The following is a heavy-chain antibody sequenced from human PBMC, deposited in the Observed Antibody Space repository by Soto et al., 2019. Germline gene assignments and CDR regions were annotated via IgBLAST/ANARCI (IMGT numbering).Heavy chain of an antibody. J-gene: IGHJ3*02. CDR1: GGSISSGGYY. CDR2: IYYSGST. Sequence: SETLSLTCTVSGGSISSGGYYWSWFRQHPGKGLEWIGYIYYSGSTYYNPSLKSRVTISVDTSKNQFSLKLSSVTAADTAVYYCARLPYSSFDIWGQGTMVTVSS. CDR3: ARLPYSSFDI. V-gene: IGHV4-31*03. D-gene: IGHD2-21*01.